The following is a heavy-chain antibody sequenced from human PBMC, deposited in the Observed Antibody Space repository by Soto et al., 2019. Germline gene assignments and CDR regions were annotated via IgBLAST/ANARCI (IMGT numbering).Heavy chain of an antibody. J-gene: IGHJ6*02. Sequence: SVKVSCKXSGGTFSSYAISWVRQAPGQGLEWMGGIIPIFGTANYAQKFQGRVTITADKSTSTAYMELSSLRSEDTAVYYCARGGEWLRFGYGMDVWGQGTTVTVSS. D-gene: IGHD5-12*01. V-gene: IGHV1-69*06. CDR2: IIPIFGTA. CDR3: ARGGEWLRFGYGMDV. CDR1: GGTFSSYA.